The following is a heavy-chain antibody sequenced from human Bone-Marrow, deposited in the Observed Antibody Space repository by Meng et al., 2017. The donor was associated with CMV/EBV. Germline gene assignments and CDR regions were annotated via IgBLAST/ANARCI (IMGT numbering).Heavy chain of an antibody. CDR1: GFTFSSYE. Sequence: GGSLRLSCAASGFTFSSYEMNWVRQAPGKGLEGVSYISSRGNTIYYTDSVKGRFTISRDNTKNSLYLQMNNLRAEDTAVYYCARENWFGELSPDAFDIWGQGTMVTVSS. V-gene: IGHV3-48*03. CDR3: ARENWFGELSPDAFDI. CDR2: ISSRGNTI. D-gene: IGHD3-10*01. J-gene: IGHJ3*02.